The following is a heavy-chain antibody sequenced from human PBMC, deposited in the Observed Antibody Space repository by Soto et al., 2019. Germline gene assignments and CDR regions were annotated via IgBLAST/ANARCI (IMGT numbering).Heavy chain of an antibody. J-gene: IGHJ3*02. V-gene: IGHV4-4*07. CDR2: IYTSGST. D-gene: IGHD1-1*01. CDR3: AISPTRFTNEADFDI. CDR1: CGSISSYC. Sequence: PSETVSLTCTVSCGSISSYCWSCIRQPSWKGLEWVGRIYTSGSTKYNPSLKSRVTMSVDTSKNQFSLKLSSVTAADTAVYYCAISPTRFTNEADFDIWGKGTMVTVSS.